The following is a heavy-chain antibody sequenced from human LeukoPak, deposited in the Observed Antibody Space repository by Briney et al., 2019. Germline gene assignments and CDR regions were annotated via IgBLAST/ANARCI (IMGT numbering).Heavy chain of an antibody. V-gene: IGHV4-39*01. J-gene: IGHJ5*02. CDR1: GGSISSSSYY. D-gene: IGHD3-22*01. Sequence: ASETLSLTCTVSGGSISSSSYYWGWIRQPPGKGLEWIGSIYYSGSTYYNPSLKSRVTISVDTSKNQFSLKLSSVTAADTAVYYCARRAHYYDSNGEDGFDPWGQGTLVTVSS. CDR2: IYYSGST. CDR3: ARRAHYYDSNGEDGFDP.